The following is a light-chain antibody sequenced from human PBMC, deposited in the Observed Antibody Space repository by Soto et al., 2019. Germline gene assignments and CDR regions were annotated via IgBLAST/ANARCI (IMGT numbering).Light chain of an antibody. CDR2: GAS. Sequence: EVVLTQSPATLSLAPGERATLSCRASQFLSSYLAWYQQKPGQPPRLLIYGASSRATGIPDRFSGSGSGTDFTLTISRLEPEDFAVYYCQQYGRSPLVFGQGTKVDIK. V-gene: IGKV3-20*01. CDR3: QQYGRSPLV. CDR1: QFLSSY. J-gene: IGKJ1*01.